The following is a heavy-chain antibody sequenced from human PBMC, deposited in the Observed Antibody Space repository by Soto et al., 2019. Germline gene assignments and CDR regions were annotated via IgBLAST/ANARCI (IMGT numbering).Heavy chain of an antibody. V-gene: IGHV1-2*02. J-gene: IGHJ6*02. Sequence: ASVKVSCKASGYTFTGYYMHWVRQAPGQGLEWMGWINPNSGGTNYAQKFQGRVTMTRDTSISTAYMELSRLRSDDTAVYYCARVGYGGDYAGYYYGMDVWGQGTTVTVSS. CDR1: GYTFTGYY. CDR3: ARVGYGGDYAGYYYGMDV. CDR2: INPNSGGT. D-gene: IGHD4-17*01.